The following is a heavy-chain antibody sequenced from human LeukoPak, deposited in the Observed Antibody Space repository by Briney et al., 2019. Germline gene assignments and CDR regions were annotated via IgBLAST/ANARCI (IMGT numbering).Heavy chain of an antibody. D-gene: IGHD2-2*01. CDR1: GGSISSGNFY. J-gene: IGHJ3*01. V-gene: IGHV4-61*09. CDR3: ARDGDAVSAAIAGAFDL. Sequence: SETLSLTCTVSGGSISSGNFYRSWIRQSAGKGLEWIGHVYSTGNTKYNPSLKSRVTISADTSKNQISLRLRSVTAADTAMFYCARDGDAVSAAIAGAFDLWGRGTMVTVSS. CDR2: VYSTGNT.